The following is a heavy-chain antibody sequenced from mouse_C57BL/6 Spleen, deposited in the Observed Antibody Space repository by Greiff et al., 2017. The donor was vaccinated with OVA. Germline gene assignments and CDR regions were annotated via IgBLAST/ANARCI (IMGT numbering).Heavy chain of an antibody. V-gene: IGHV1-85*01. CDR2: IYPRDGST. D-gene: IGHD3-2*02. Sequence: VKVVESGPELVKPGASVKLSCKASGYTFTSYDINWVKQRPGQGLEWIGWIYPRDGSTKYNEKFKGKATLTVDTSSSTAYMELHSLTSEDSAVYFCARQDSSGYDYAMDYWGQGTSVTVSS. CDR1: GYTFTSYD. CDR3: ARQDSSGYDYAMDY. J-gene: IGHJ4*01.